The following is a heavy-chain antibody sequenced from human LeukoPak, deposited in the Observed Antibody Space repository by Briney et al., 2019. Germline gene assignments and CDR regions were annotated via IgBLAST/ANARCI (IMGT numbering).Heavy chain of an antibody. Sequence: SETLSLTCTVSGGTISSSSDYWGWIRQPPGKGLEWIGSIYYSGSTYYNPSLKSRVAISVDSPKNQFSLKLSSVTAADTAVYYCARHHYYFYDRSGYSFDWWGQGTLVTVSS. D-gene: IGHD3-22*01. J-gene: IGHJ4*02. CDR3: ARHHYYFYDRSGYSFDW. V-gene: IGHV4-39*01. CDR2: IYYSGST. CDR1: GGTISSSSDY.